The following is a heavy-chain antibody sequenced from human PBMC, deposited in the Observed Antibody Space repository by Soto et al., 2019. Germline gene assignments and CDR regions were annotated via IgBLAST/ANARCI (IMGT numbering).Heavy chain of an antibody. CDR2: RIPIFGAA. Sequence: QVQLVQSGAEGRKPGSSVKVSCKISGGTFTNYVISWLRQAPGQGLEWMGGRIPIFGAANLAQKFQGRVTITAAESTSTVNMELSSLTSEDTAVYYCARGRSSPNFDPWGQGTLVTVSS. D-gene: IGHD6-6*01. V-gene: IGHV1-69*01. J-gene: IGHJ5*02. CDR3: ARGRSSPNFDP. CDR1: GGTFTNYV.